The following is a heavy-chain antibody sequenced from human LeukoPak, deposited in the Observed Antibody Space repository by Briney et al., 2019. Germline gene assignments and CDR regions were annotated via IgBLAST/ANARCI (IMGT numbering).Heavy chain of an antibody. V-gene: IGHV4-34*01. CDR3: ARGTGLRGFPRSRGWYDY. Sequence: SETLSLTCAVYGGSFSGYYWSWIRQPPGKGLEWIGEINHSGSTNYNPSLKSRVTISVDTSKNQFSLKLSSVTAADTAVYYCARGTGLRGFPRSRGWYDYWGQGTLVTVSS. J-gene: IGHJ4*02. CDR2: INHSGST. D-gene: IGHD6-19*01. CDR1: GGSFSGYY.